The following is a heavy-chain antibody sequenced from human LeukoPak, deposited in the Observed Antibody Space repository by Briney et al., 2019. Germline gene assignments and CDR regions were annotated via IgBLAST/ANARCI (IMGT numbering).Heavy chain of an antibody. D-gene: IGHD3-22*01. Sequence: KPSETLSLTCTVSGGSISNYYWSWIRQPPGKGLEWIGYIYYSGSTTYNPSLKSRVTISVDTSKNQFSLKLSSVTAADTAVYYCARLADYYDSSGYYYAPFDYWGQGTLVTVSS. CDR1: GGSISNYY. CDR2: IYYSGST. V-gene: IGHV4-59*08. CDR3: ARLADYYDSSGYYYAPFDY. J-gene: IGHJ4*02.